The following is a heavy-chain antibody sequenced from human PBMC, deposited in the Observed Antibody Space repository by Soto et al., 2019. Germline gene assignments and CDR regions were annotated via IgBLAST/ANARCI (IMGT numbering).Heavy chain of an antibody. D-gene: IGHD3-9*01. CDR2: IYSGGST. CDR1: GFTVSSNY. CDR3: ASRGAYYDILTGYYNDRDY. V-gene: IGHV3-53*01. J-gene: IGHJ4*02. Sequence: PGGSLRLSCAASGFTVSSNYMSWVRQAPGKGLEWVSVIYSGGSTYYADSVKGRFTISRDNSKNTLYLQMNSLRAEDTAVYYCASRGAYYDILTGYYNDRDYWGQGTRVTVSS.